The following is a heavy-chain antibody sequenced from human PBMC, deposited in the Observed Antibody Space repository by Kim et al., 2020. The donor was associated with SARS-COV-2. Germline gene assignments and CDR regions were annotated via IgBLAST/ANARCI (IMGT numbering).Heavy chain of an antibody. Sequence: ETVYVESVKGRFTISRDNAQSSLFLQMNGLRSEDTAIYYCARDRRWELVSWGQGTLLTVSS. V-gene: IGHV3-7*01. CDR2: ET. J-gene: IGHJ5*02. CDR3: ARDRRWELVS. D-gene: IGHD1-26*01.